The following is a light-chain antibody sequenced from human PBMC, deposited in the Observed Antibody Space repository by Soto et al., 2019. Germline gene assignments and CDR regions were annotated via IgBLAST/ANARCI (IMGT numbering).Light chain of an antibody. CDR1: QGITNY. J-gene: IGKJ4*01. V-gene: IGKV1-9*01. CDR3: QQLGRYPPLT. CDR2: TAA. Sequence: DIQLTQSPSFLSASVGDRVTITCRASQGITNYLAWYQQKPGKAPNLLIYTAATLQSGVPSRFSGSGSRTEFTLTISSLQPEDFATYYCQQLGRYPPLTFGGGTKVEIK.